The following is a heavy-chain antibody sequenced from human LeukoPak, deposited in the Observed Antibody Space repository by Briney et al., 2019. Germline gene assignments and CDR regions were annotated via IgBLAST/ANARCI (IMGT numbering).Heavy chain of an antibody. Sequence: ASVQVSCKASGYTFTCYYMHWVRQAPGKGLEWMGWINPNSGGTNYAQKFQGRVTMTRDTSISTAYMELSRLRSDDTAVYYCARMQWLTTTYFDYWGQGTLVTVSS. V-gene: IGHV1-2*02. D-gene: IGHD6-19*01. CDR3: ARMQWLTTTYFDY. CDR2: INPNSGGT. CDR1: GYTFTCYY. J-gene: IGHJ4*02.